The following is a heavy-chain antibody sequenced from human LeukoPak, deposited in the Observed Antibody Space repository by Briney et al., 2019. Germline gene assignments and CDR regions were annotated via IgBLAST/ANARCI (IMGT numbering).Heavy chain of an antibody. CDR2: IKSKTDGGTT. Sequence: GGSLRLSCAASGFTFNNAWMTWVRQAPGKGLEWVGRIKSKTDGGTTHYAAPVKGSFTISRDDSKNTLFLQMNSLKTEDTAVYYCTTAVVYGDYGFDYWGQGTLVTVSS. CDR1: GFTFNNAW. J-gene: IGHJ4*02. V-gene: IGHV3-15*01. D-gene: IGHD4-17*01. CDR3: TTAVVYGDYGFDY.